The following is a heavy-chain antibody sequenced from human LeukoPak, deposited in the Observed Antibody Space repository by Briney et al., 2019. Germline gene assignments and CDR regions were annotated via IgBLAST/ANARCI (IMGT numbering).Heavy chain of an antibody. CDR2: IIPIFGTA. CDR1: GYTFTSYG. D-gene: IGHD6-6*01. Sequence: SVKVSCKASGYTFTSYGISWVRQAPGQGLEWMGGIIPIFGTANYAQKFQGRVTITTDESTSTAYMELSSLRSEDTAVYYCARGPRTLYRAARPLGAFDIWGQGTMVTVSS. V-gene: IGHV1-69*05. J-gene: IGHJ3*02. CDR3: ARGPRTLYRAARPLGAFDI.